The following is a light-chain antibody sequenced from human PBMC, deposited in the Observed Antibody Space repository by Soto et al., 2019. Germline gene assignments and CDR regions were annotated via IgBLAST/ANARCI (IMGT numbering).Light chain of an antibody. CDR1: RSDIGSYNY. CDR3: ISYTGSSTSYV. J-gene: IGLJ1*01. V-gene: IGLV2-14*01. CDR2: GVS. Sequence: QSALTQPASVSGSPGQSITISCSGKRSDIGSYNYVAWYQQFPGKTPKILIYGVSNRPSGVSSRFSGSKSGNTASLTISGLQAEDDADYYCISYTGSSTSYVFGSGTKLTVL.